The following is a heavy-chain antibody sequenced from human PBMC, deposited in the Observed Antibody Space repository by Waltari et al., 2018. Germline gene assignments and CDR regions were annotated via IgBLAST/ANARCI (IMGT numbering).Heavy chain of an antibody. CDR1: GGSISTNSHF. CDR2: ISYTGAT. CDR3: ATYIGASVGTAAFDV. V-gene: IGHV4-39*01. Sequence: QLQLQESGPGLVKPSETLSLRCSVSGGSISTNSHFWGWIRQPPGQGLQWIGTISYTGATYYSPSLKSRFTLSRDTSKNQLSLKLGSVTAADTAMYYCATYIGASVGTAAFDVWGQGTMVTVS. D-gene: IGHD5-12*01. J-gene: IGHJ3*01.